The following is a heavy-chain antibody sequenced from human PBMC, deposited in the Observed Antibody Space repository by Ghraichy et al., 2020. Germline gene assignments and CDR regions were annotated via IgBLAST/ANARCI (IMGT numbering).Heavy chain of an antibody. CDR1: GFTVSSNY. Sequence: GGSLNISCAASGFTVSSNYMSWVRQAPGKGLEWVSVIYSGGSTYYADSVKGRFTISRDNSKNTLYLQMNSLRAEDTAVYYCARAMPRRVFGVVTTRGGYGMDVWVQGTTVTVSS. D-gene: IGHD3-3*01. CDR3: ARAMPRRVFGVVTTRGGYGMDV. J-gene: IGHJ6*02. CDR2: IYSGGST. V-gene: IGHV3-53*01.